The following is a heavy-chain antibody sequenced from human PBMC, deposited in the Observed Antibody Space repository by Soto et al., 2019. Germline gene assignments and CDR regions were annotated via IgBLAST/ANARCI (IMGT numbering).Heavy chain of an antibody. CDR2: IYYSGST. D-gene: IGHD6-19*01. CDR3: ARSSVGGAVAGYYYYYGMDV. V-gene: IGHV4-59*01. CDR1: GGSISSYY. Sequence: QVPLQESGPGLLKPSETLSLTCTVSGGSISSYYWSWIRQPPGKGLEWIGYIYYSGSTNYNPSLKSRVTISVDTSKNQFSLKLSSVTAADTAVYYCARSSVGGAVAGYYYYYGMDVWGQGTTVTVSS. J-gene: IGHJ6*02.